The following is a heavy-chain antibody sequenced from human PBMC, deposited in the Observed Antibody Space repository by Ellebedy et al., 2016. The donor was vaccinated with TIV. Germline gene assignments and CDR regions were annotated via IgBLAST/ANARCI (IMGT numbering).Heavy chain of an antibody. J-gene: IGHJ3*02. CDR1: GYTFTSYG. D-gene: IGHD3-22*01. CDR3: ARVRDSSGSNAFDI. V-gene: IGHV1-18*01. CDR2: ISAYNGNT. Sequence: AASVKVSCKASGYTFTSYGISWVRQAPGQGLEWMGWISAYNGNTNYAQKLQGRVTMTTDTSTRTAYMELRSLRSDDTDVYFCARVRDSSGSNAFDIWGQGTMVSVSS.